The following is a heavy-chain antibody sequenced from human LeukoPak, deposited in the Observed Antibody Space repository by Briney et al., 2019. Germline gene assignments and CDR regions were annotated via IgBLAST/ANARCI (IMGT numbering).Heavy chain of an antibody. CDR1: GFTFSDYA. D-gene: IGHD1-26*01. J-gene: IGHJ4*02. CDR2: IWYDASDK. CDR3: AKPTRGGGGSFLIDH. V-gene: IGHV3-33*06. Sequence: GRSLRLSCATSGFTFSDYAMHWVRQAPGKGLERVAVIWYDASDKYYGDSVKGRFTISRDNSKNTLYLEMDSLRVEDTAVYFCAKPTRGGGGSFLIDHWGQGTLVTVSS.